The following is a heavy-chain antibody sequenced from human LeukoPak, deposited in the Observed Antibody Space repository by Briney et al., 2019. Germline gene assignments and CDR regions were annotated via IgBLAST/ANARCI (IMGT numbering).Heavy chain of an antibody. Sequence: GGSLRLSCAASGFTFSSYGMHWVRQAPGKGLEWVAVIWYDGSNKYYADSVKGRFTISRDDSKNTLYLQMNGLRAEDTAVYYCAKGTDYFDPLRSFDFWGQGTLVTVSS. J-gene: IGHJ4*02. CDR1: GFTFSSYG. V-gene: IGHV3-33*06. CDR3: AKGTDYFDPLRSFDF. CDR2: IWYDGSNK. D-gene: IGHD3-22*01.